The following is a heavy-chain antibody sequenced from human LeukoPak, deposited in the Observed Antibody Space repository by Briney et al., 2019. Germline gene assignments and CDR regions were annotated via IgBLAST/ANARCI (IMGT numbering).Heavy chain of an antibody. D-gene: IGHD6-19*01. CDR3: AKDSGWYVSTFDY. Sequence: GGSLRLSCAASGFTFSSYAMSWVRQAPGKGLEWVSAISGSGGSTYYADSVKGRFTITRDNSKNTLYLQMNSLRAEDTAVYYCAKDSGWYVSTFDYWGQGTLVTVSS. CDR1: GFTFSSYA. J-gene: IGHJ4*02. CDR2: ISGSGGST. V-gene: IGHV3-23*01.